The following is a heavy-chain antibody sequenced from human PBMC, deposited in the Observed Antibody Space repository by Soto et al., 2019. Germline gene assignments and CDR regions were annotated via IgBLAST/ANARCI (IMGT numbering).Heavy chain of an antibody. Sequence: QVQLVQSGAEVKKPGASVKVSCKASGYTFTSYAMHWVRQAPGQRLEWMGWINAGNGNTKYSQKFQGRVTITRDTFASTAYMELSSLRSEDTAVYYCARASDCSSTSCPREAYYYGMDVWGQGTTVTVSS. CDR2: INAGNGNT. CDR1: GYTFTSYA. V-gene: IGHV1-3*01. CDR3: ARASDCSSTSCPREAYYYGMDV. D-gene: IGHD2-2*01. J-gene: IGHJ6*02.